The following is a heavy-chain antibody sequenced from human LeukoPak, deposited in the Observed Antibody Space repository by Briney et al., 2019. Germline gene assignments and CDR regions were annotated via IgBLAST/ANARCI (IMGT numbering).Heavy chain of an antibody. J-gene: IGHJ4*02. V-gene: IGHV4-31*03. Sequence: SQTLSLTCTVSGGSISSGGYYWSWIRQHPGKGLEWIGYIYYSGSTYYNPSLKSRVTISVDTSKNQFSLKLSSVTAADTAVYYCARAHPHYGGNSNFDYWGQGTLVTVSS. CDR3: ARAHPHYGGNSNFDY. CDR2: IYYSGST. CDR1: GGSISSGGYY. D-gene: IGHD4-23*01.